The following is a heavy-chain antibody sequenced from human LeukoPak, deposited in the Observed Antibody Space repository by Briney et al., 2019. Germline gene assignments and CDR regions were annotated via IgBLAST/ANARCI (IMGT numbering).Heavy chain of an antibody. D-gene: IGHD2-15*01. CDR3: AKDPYRVVFATGNYLDP. CDR2: ISYDGSNK. Sequence: GGSLRLSCAASGFTFSSYAMHWVRQAPGKGLEWVAVISYDGSNKYYADSVKGRFTISRDNSKNTLYLQMNSLGADDTAVYYCAKDPYRVVFATGNYLDPWGQGTLVTVPS. V-gene: IGHV3-30-3*01. J-gene: IGHJ5*02. CDR1: GFTFSSYA.